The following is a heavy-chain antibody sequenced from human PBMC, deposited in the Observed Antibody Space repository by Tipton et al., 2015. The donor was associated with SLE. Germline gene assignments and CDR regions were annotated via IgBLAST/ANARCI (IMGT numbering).Heavy chain of an antibody. CDR3: ARDTRLAAAGPGDAFDI. Sequence: TLSLTCTVSGGSISGYYWSWIRQPAGKGLEWIGRIYSSGYTNYNPSLKSRVTMSVDTSKNQFSLKVSSVTAADTAVYYCARDTRLAAAGPGDAFDIWGQGTMVTVSS. CDR1: GGSISGYY. D-gene: IGHD6-13*01. CDR2: IYSSGYT. V-gene: IGHV4-4*07. J-gene: IGHJ3*02.